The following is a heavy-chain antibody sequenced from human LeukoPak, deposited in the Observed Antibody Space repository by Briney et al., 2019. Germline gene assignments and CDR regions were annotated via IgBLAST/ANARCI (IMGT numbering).Heavy chain of an antibody. CDR1: GYTFTSYG. D-gene: IGHD4-23*01. J-gene: IGHJ4*02. V-gene: IGHV1-18*01. Sequence: ASVRVSGKASGYTFTSYGISWVGQAPGQGREWRGWMSAYNGNTNYAQKLQGRVTMTTDTSTSTAYMDLRSLRSDDTAVYYCARTFVVTPLDYWGQGTLVTVSS. CDR3: ARTFVVTPLDY. CDR2: MSAYNGNT.